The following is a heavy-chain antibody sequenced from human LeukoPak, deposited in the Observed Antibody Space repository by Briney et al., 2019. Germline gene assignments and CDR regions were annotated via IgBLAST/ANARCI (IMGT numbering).Heavy chain of an antibody. CDR1: GGTFSSYA. Sequence: GASVKVSCKASGGTFSSYAISWVRQAPGQGLEWMGIINPSGGSTSYAQKFQGRVTMTRDTSTSTVYMELSSLRSEDTAVYYCARGRSVDYGVTYWGQGTLVTVSS. D-gene: IGHD4-17*01. V-gene: IGHV1-46*01. J-gene: IGHJ4*02. CDR2: INPSGGST. CDR3: ARGRSVDYGVTY.